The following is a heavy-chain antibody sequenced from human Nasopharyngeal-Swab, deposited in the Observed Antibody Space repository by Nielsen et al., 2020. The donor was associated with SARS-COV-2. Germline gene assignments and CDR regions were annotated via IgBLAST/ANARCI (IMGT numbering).Heavy chain of an antibody. J-gene: IGHJ6*02. CDR1: GFTFNNYN. V-gene: IGHV3-21*01. Sequence: GSLRLSCAASGFTFNNYNFNWVRQAPGKGLEWVSSISSSSSYIYYADSVKGRFTISRDNAKNSLYLQMNSLRAEDTAVYYCARDGLDYDFWSAYCMDVWGQGTTVTVSS. CDR3: ARDGLDYDFWSAYCMDV. D-gene: IGHD3-3*01. CDR2: ISSSSSYI.